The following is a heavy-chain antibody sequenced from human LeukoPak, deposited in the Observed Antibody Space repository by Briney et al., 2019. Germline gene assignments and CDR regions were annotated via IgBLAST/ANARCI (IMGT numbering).Heavy chain of an antibody. CDR3: ARAFGAENFDY. J-gene: IGHJ4*02. CDR1: GFTFSSYA. CDR2: ISSNGGST. V-gene: IGHV3-64*02. Sequence: PGGSLRLSCAASGFTFSSYAMHWVRQAQGKGLEYVSAISSNGGSTFYADSVKGRFTISRDNSKNTLYLQMGRLRSEDMAVYYCARAFGAENFDYWGQGTLVTVSS. D-gene: IGHD1-26*01.